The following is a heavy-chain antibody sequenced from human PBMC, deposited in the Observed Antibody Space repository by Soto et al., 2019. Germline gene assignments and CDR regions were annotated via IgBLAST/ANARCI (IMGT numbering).Heavy chain of an antibody. CDR1: GFTFSSYG. CDR2: IWYDGSNK. V-gene: IGHV3-33*01. Sequence: LRLSFAASGFTFSSYGMHWVRQAPGKGLEWVAVIWYDGSNKYYADSVKGRFTISRDNSKNTLYLQMNSLRAEDTAVYYCARDGNIVVVPAATNFDYWGQGTLVTVSS. CDR3: ARDGNIVVVPAATNFDY. D-gene: IGHD2-2*01. J-gene: IGHJ4*02.